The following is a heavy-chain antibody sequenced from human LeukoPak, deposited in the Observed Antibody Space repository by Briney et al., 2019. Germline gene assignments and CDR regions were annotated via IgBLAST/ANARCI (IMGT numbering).Heavy chain of an antibody. CDR1: GYTFTSYD. CDR3: ARVRNYYDSSGYSLGY. J-gene: IGHJ4*02. D-gene: IGHD3-22*01. V-gene: IGHV1-8*01. Sequence: CKXSGYTFTSYDINWVRQATGQGLEWMGWMNPNSGNTGYAQKFQGRVTMTRNTSISTAYMELSSLRSEDTAVYYCARVRNYYDSSGYSLGYWGQGTLVTVSS. CDR2: MNPNSGNT.